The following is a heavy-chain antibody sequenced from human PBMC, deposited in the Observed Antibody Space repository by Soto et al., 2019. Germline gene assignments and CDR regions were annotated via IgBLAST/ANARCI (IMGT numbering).Heavy chain of an antibody. CDR1: GGSFSGYY. CDR2: INHSGST. J-gene: IGHJ6*02. V-gene: IGHV4-34*01. Sequence: SETLSLTCAVYGGSFSGYYWSWIRQPPGKGLEWIGEINHSGSTNYNPSLKSRVTISVDTSKNQFSLKLSSVTAADTAVYYCARVSGYYGMDVWGQCTTVTVSS. CDR3: ARVSGYYGMDV.